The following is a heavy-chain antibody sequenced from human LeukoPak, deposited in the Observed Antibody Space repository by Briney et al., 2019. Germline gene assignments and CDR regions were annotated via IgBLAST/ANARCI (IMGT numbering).Heavy chain of an antibody. Sequence: SETLSLTCTVSGGSISSYYWSWVRQPPGKGLEWIGYIYYGGSTNYNPSLKSRVTMSVDTSKNQFSLKLSSVTAADTAVYYCARADSTAFDIWGQGTMVTVSS. V-gene: IGHV4-59*01. J-gene: IGHJ3*02. CDR3: ARADSTAFDI. D-gene: IGHD3-22*01. CDR2: IYYGGST. CDR1: GGSISSYY.